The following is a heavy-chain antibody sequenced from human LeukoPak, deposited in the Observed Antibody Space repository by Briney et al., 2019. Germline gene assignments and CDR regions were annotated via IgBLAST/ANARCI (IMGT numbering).Heavy chain of an antibody. D-gene: IGHD3-10*01. CDR1: GYTFTGYY. Sequence: ASVKVSCKASGYTFTGYYMHWVRQAPGQGIEWMGWINPNSGGTNYAQKFQGRVTMTRDMSISTGYMELSRLRSDDTAVYYCARDFRGSGSLTIDAFDIWGQGTMVTVSS. CDR3: ARDFRGSGSLTIDAFDI. J-gene: IGHJ3*02. V-gene: IGHV1-2*02. CDR2: INPNSGGT.